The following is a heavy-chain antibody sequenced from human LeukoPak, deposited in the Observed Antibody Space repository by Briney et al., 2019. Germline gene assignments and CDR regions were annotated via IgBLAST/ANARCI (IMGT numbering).Heavy chain of an antibody. CDR3: ARGFDCSSTSCSCMDL. V-gene: IGHV3-7*03. CDR1: GFTFSNYW. CDR2: IKQDGSEK. J-gene: IGHJ6*02. Sequence: PGGSLRLSCAVSGFTFSNYWMSWVRQAPGKGLEWVANIKQDGSEKYYVDSVKGRFTISRDNAKSSLYLQMNSLRAEDTAVYYCARGFDCSSTSCSCMDLWGQGTTVTVSS. D-gene: IGHD2-2*01.